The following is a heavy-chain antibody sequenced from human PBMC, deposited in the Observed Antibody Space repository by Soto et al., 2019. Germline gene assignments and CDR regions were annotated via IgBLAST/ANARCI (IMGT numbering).Heavy chain of an antibody. CDR1: GFTFSSYA. J-gene: IGHJ4*02. V-gene: IGHV3-23*01. CDR3: AKRGSGSYCDL. D-gene: IGHD1-26*01. Sequence: EVQLLESGGGLVQPGGSLRLSCAASGFTFSSYAMRWVRQAPGKGLEWVSAISGSGGSTYYADSVKGRFTISTDNPKNTRYVQMMRLRAEDTGVYYCAKRGSGSYCDLWGEGTLVTVSS. CDR2: ISGSGGST.